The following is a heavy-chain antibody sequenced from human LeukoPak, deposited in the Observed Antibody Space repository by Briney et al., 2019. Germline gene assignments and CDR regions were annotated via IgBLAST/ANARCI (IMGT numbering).Heavy chain of an antibody. D-gene: IGHD3-16*01. Sequence: GESLKISCKGSGYSFTSYWISWVRQMPGKGLEWMGSIDPSDSYTNYSPSFQGQVTISADKSISTAYLQWSSLKASDTAMYYCARWGRAVSGLSRHTFDYWGQGTLVTVSS. CDR3: ARWGRAVSGLSRHTFDY. J-gene: IGHJ4*02. CDR1: GYSFTSYW. CDR2: IDPSDSYT. V-gene: IGHV5-10-1*04.